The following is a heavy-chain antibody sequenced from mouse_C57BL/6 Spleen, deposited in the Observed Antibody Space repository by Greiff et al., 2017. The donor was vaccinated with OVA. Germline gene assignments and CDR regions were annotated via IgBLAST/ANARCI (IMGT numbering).Heavy chain of an antibody. D-gene: IGHD1-1*01. CDR2: ISSGGDYT. CDR3: TRASHYYGSSYWYFDV. CDR1: GFTFSSYA. J-gene: IGHJ1*03. Sequence: EVKLVESGEGLVKPGGSLKLSCAASGFTFSSYAMSWVRQTPEKRLEWVAYISSGGDYTYYADTVKGRFTISSDNARNTLYLQMSSLKSEDTAMYYCTRASHYYGSSYWYFDVWGTGTTVTVSS. V-gene: IGHV5-9-1*02.